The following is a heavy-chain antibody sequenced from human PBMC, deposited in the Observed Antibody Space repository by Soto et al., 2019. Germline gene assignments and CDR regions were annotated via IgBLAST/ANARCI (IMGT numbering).Heavy chain of an antibody. J-gene: IGHJ4*02. CDR1: GGSVTNSSYY. D-gene: IGHD4-17*01. CDR3: VSQRTTVPTQAYFDY. V-gene: IGHV4-39*01. CDR2: VYYRGRS. Sequence: PSETLSLTCTVSGGSVTNSSYYWGWIRQSPGKGLEWIGSVYYRGRSYSKSSVKSRVTISVDTSQNRFSLSLNSATASDTAVYFCVSQRTTVPTQAYFDYWGPGALVTVSS.